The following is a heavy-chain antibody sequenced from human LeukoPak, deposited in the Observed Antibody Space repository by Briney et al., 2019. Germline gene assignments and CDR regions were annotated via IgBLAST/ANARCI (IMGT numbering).Heavy chain of an antibody. V-gene: IGHV1-8*03. D-gene: IGHD3-22*01. J-gene: IGHJ4*02. CDR1: GYTFTGYY. CDR3: ARLFQRNELNYYDSSGYSLGY. CDR2: MNPNSGNT. Sequence: ASVKVSCKAPGYTFTGYYMHWVRQAPGQGLEWMGWMNPNSGNTGYAQKFQGRITITRNTSIRTAYMELSSLRSEDTAVYYCARLFQRNELNYYDSSGYSLGYWGQGTLVTVSS.